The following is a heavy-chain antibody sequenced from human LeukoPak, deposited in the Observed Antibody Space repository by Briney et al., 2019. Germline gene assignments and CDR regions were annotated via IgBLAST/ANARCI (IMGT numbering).Heavy chain of an antibody. J-gene: IGHJ6*03. CDR3: ARDYSEYYYYYYMDV. Sequence: GSLRLSCAASGFTFSSYSMNWVRQAPGKGLEWVSSISSSSSYIYYADSVKGRFTISRDNAKNSLYLQMNSLRAEDTAVYYCARDYSEYYYYYYMDVWGKGTTVTVSS. CDR2: ISSSSSYI. V-gene: IGHV3-21*01. D-gene: IGHD2-15*01. CDR1: GFTFSSYS.